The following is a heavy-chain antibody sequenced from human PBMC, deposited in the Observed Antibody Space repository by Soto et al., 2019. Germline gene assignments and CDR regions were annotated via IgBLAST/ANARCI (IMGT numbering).Heavy chain of an antibody. CDR2: INPKSGGT. D-gene: IGHD2-8*01. J-gene: IGHJ6*02. Sequence: ASVKVSCKASGYSFPYYHIHWVRQAPGQGLEWLGRINPKSGGTSTAQKFQGWVTMTRDRSISTVYMELTRLRSDDTAVYFCARGHSTDCSNGVCSFFYNHEMDVWGQGTTVTVSS. V-gene: IGHV1-2*04. CDR1: GYSFPYYH. CDR3: ARGHSTDCSNGVCSFFYNHEMDV.